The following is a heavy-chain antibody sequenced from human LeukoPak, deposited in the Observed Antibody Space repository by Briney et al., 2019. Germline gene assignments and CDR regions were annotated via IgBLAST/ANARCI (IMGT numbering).Heavy chain of an antibody. CDR2: IYYSGST. CDR3: ATYGGPWEFDY. D-gene: IGHD4-23*01. CDR1: GGCISSSSYY. J-gene: IGHJ4*02. Sequence: SETLSLTCTVSGGCISSSSYYWGWIRQPPGKGLEWIGSIYYSGSTYYNPSLKSRVTISVDTSKNQFSLKLSSVTAADTAVYYCATYGGPWEFDYWGQGTLVTVSS. V-gene: IGHV4-39*07.